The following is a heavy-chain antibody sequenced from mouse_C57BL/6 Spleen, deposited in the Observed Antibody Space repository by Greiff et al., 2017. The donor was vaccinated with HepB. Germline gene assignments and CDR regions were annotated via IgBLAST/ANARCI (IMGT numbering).Heavy chain of an antibody. CDR3: TRRYDYPWFAY. Sequence: VQGVESGAELVRPGASVTLSCKASGYTFTDYEMHWVKQTPVHGLEWIGAIDPETGGTAYNQKFKGKAILTADKSSSTAYMELRSLTSEDSAVYYCTRRYDYPWFAYWGQGTLVTVSA. CDR1: GYTFTDYE. D-gene: IGHD2-4*01. CDR2: IDPETGGT. J-gene: IGHJ3*01. V-gene: IGHV1-15*01.